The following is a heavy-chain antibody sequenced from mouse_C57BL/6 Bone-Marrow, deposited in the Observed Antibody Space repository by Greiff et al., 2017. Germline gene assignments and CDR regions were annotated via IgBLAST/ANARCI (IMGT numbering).Heavy chain of an antibody. CDR3: VKGSYYGSGDY. V-gene: IGHV1-69*01. D-gene: IGHD1-1*01. CDR2: IDPSDSYT. CDR1: GYTFTSYW. Sequence: QVQLQQPGAELVMPGASVKLSCKASGYTFTSYWMHWVKQRPGQGLEWIGEIDPSDSYTNYNQKFKGKSTLTVDKSSSTAYMQLSSLTSEGSAVYYCVKGSYYGSGDYWGQGTTLTVSS. J-gene: IGHJ2*01.